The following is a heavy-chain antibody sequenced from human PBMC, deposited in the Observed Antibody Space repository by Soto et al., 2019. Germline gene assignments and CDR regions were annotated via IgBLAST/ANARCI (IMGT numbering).Heavy chain of an antibody. CDR3: VRDLYGSGTSLRGWFDP. D-gene: IGHD3-10*01. J-gene: IGHJ5*02. V-gene: IGHV3-11*06. CDR1: GFAFIDYY. Sequence: GGSLRLSCAASGFAFIDYYMAWSGHSAGKGLEWISYISSTGIYKRYADSVKGRFTIARDNANNSLVLQMNSLRADDTAVYYCVRDLYGSGTSLRGWFDPWGQGTLVTVSS. CDR2: ISSTGIYK.